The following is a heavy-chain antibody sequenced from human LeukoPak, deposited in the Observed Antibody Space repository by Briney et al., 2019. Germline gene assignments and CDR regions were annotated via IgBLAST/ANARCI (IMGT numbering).Heavy chain of an antibody. Sequence: GGSLRLSCVDSGFTYSSYAMSWVRQAPGKGLEWVSGISGSGGTTYYADSVKGRFTISRYNSKNTLYLQMNSLRAEDTAVYYCTTNSSSLGVFYYCGQGTLVTVSS. D-gene: IGHD6-6*01. CDR1: GFTYSSYA. J-gene: IGHJ4*02. V-gene: IGHV3-23*01. CDR2: ISGSGGTT. CDR3: TTNSSSLGVFYY.